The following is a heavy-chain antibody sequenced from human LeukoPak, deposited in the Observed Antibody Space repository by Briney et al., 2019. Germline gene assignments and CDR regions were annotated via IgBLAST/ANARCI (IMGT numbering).Heavy chain of an antibody. CDR2: VGGGPDI. D-gene: IGHD3-22*01. V-gene: IGHV3-23*01. J-gene: IGHJ5*02. Sequence: GGSLRLSCAASGFTFSTYGMNWVRQAPGKGLEWVSSVGGGPDIHYADSVKGRFTASRDDSKNTVYLQMSSLRAEDTALYYCAKGSSGYFVDLWGQGTLVTVSS. CDR3: AKGSSGYFVDL. CDR1: GFTFSTYG.